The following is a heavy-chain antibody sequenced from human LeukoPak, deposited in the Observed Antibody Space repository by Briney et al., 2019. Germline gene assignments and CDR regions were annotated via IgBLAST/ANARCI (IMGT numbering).Heavy chain of an antibody. V-gene: IGHV1-69*13. CDR1: GGTFSSYA. Sequence: SVKVSCRASGGTFSSYAISWVRQAPGQGLEWMGGIIPIFGTANYAQKFQGRVTITADESTSTAYMELSSLRSEDTAVYYCASSSSIAARPAGGYYWGQGTLVTVSS. D-gene: IGHD6-6*01. CDR3: ASSSSIAARPAGGYY. CDR2: IIPIFGTA. J-gene: IGHJ4*02.